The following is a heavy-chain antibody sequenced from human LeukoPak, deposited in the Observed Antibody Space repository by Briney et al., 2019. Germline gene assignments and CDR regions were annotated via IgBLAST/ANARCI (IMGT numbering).Heavy chain of an antibody. V-gene: IGHV3-30*03. D-gene: IGHD3-10*01. CDR3: ERGGFDTIGFDY. CDR2: ISYDGSNK. CDR1: GFTFSSYG. J-gene: IGHJ4*02. Sequence: GGSLRLSCAASGFTFSSYGMHWVRQAPGKGLEWVAVISYDGSNKYYADSVKGRFTISRDNSKNTLYLQMNSLRAEDTAVYYCERGGFDTIGFDYWGQGTLVTVSS.